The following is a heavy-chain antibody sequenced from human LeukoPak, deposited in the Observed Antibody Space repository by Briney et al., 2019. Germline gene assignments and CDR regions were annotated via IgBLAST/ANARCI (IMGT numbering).Heavy chain of an antibody. J-gene: IGHJ5*02. Sequence: GGSLRLSCAASGFTFSDYYMSWIRQAPGKGLEWVSVIYSGGSTSYADSVKGRFTVSRDNSKNTVYLQMNSLRAEDTAVYSCARVRRYSGYGPPNWFDPWGQGTLVTVSS. CDR1: GFTFSDYY. CDR3: ARVRRYSGYGPPNWFDP. V-gene: IGHV3-53*01. CDR2: IYSGGST. D-gene: IGHD5-12*01.